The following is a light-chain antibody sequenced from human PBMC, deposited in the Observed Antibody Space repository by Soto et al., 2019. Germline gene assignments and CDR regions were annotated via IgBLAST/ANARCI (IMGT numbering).Light chain of an antibody. CDR3: SSYTDRNTRV. Sequence: QSVLTQPASVSGSPGQSITISCTGTSSGFGGYNYVSWYQHHPGKAPKLIIYQVNNRPSGVSNRFSGSKCGNAASLTIFGLLAEDEADYYCSSYTDRNTRVFGTGTKVTVL. J-gene: IGLJ1*01. CDR2: QVN. V-gene: IGLV2-14*01. CDR1: SSGFGGYNY.